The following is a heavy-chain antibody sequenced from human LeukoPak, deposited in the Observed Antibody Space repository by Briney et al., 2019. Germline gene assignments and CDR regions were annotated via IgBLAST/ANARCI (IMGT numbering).Heavy chain of an antibody. V-gene: IGHV4-59*01. D-gene: IGHD6-19*01. CDR1: GGSINSYY. Sequence: SETLSLTCTVSGGSINSYYWSWIRQPPGKGLEWIGYIYYTGDTNYNPSLKSRVTISIDTSKTQFPLTVTSMTAADTAVYYWARDRGGWLDSWGQGTLVTVSS. CDR2: IYYTGDT. J-gene: IGHJ4*02. CDR3: ARDRGGWLDS.